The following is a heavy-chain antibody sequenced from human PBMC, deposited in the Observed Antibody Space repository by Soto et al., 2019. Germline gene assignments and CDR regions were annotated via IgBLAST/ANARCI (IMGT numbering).Heavy chain of an antibody. Sequence: GGSLRPSCAASGFTFSSYWMSWVRQAPGKGLEWVANVKQDGSEKYYVDSVKGRFTISRDNAKNSLYLQMNSLRAEDTAAYYCARVAARYFDYWGQGTLVTVSS. V-gene: IGHV3-7*03. CDR3: ARVAARYFDY. CDR2: VKQDGSEK. D-gene: IGHD6-6*01. J-gene: IGHJ4*02. CDR1: GFTFSSYW.